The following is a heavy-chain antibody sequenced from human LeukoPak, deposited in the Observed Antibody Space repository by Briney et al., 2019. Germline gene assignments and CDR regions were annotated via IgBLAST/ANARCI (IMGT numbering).Heavy chain of an antibody. Sequence: PGGSLRLSCAASGFTFSNFGMSWVRQAPEKGLEWVSSVTISGDNTYYAESVKGRSTISRDNSKGTLYLLMSSLRADDTAVYYCARGRGRNPSGYYYYMDVWGKGTTVTISS. CDR3: ARGRGRNPSGYYYYMDV. CDR1: GFTFSNFG. J-gene: IGHJ6*04. V-gene: IGHV3-23*01. CDR2: VTISGDNT. D-gene: IGHD3-16*01.